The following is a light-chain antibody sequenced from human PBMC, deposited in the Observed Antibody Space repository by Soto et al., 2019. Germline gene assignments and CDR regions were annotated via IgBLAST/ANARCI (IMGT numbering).Light chain of an antibody. J-gene: IGKJ1*01. CDR1: QSVSSYY. Sequence: EIVLTQSPGTLSLSPGERATLSCRASQSVSSYYLAWYQHKPGQAPRLLIYAASSRATGIPDRFSGGGSGTAFTLTTSRLEPEEFDVYYCQQCGSPPSTLGQGTKVDIK. CDR2: AAS. CDR3: QQCGSPPST. V-gene: IGKV3-20*01.